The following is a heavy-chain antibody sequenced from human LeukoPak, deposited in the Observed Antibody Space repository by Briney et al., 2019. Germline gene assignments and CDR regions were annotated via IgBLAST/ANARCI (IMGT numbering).Heavy chain of an antibody. J-gene: IGHJ6*02. D-gene: IGHD5-18*01. CDR1: GFTFSSYA. V-gene: IGHV3-23*01. CDR2: ISGSGGGT. Sequence: GGSLRLSCAASGFTFSSYAMSWVRQAPGKGLEWVSGISGSGGGTYVADSVKGRFTISRDSSKNTLYLQMNSLRAEDTAVYYCAKPTGYSPRYYGMDVWGQGTTVTVSS. CDR3: AKPTGYSPRYYGMDV.